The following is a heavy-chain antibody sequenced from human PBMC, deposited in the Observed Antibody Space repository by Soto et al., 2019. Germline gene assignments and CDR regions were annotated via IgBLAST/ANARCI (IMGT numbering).Heavy chain of an antibody. Sequence: QVQLVQSGAEVKKPGASVKVSCKASGYTVTSYAMHWVRQAPGQRLEWMGWINAGNGNTKYSQKFQGRVTITKNTSASTAYMELSSLRSEDTAVYYCARGPLRNWFDPWGQGTLVTVSS. D-gene: IGHD5-12*01. J-gene: IGHJ5*02. CDR3: ARGPLRNWFDP. CDR2: INAGNGNT. CDR1: GYTVTSYA. V-gene: IGHV1-3*01.